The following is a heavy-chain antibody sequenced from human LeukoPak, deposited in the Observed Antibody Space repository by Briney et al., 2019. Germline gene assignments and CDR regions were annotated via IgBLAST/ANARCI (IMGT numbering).Heavy chain of an antibody. CDR3: AREDRTTGGDYGYYYYYGMDV. J-gene: IGHJ6*02. Sequence: ASVKVSCKASGYTFTSYDINWVRQATGQGLEWMGWMNPNSGNTGYAQKFQGRVTMTRNTSISTAYMELSSLRSEDTAVYYCAREDRTTGGDYGYYYYYGMDVWGQGTTVTVSS. CDR2: MNPNSGNT. V-gene: IGHV1-8*01. D-gene: IGHD4-17*01. CDR1: GYTFTSYD.